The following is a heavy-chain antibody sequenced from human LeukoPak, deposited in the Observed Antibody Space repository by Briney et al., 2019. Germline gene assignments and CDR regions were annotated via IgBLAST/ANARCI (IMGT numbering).Heavy chain of an antibody. D-gene: IGHD3-16*01. Sequence: SQTLSLTCAISGDSVSSNTAAWNWIRQSPSRGLEWLGTTYYRSKWFKDYALSVKSRITINPDTSKNQFSLNLTSVTAADTAVYYCTRVSLRWFDPWGQGTLVTVSS. V-gene: IGHV6-1*01. CDR2: TYYRSKWFK. CDR3: TRVSLRWFDP. J-gene: IGHJ5*02. CDR1: GDSVSSNTAA.